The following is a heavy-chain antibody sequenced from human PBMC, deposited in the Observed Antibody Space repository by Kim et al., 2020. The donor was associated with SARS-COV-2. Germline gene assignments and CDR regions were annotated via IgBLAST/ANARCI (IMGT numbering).Heavy chain of an antibody. CDR2: SRSSGRTI. V-gene: IGHV3-48*03. CDR1: GFNFSKYE. CDR3: ARRLAALDY. Sequence: GGSLRLSCVASGFNFSKYEMNWVRQAPGKGLEWVSYSRSSGRTINYADSVKGRFSISRDNAKNSLYLQMNSLRAEDTAVYYCARRLAALDYWGQGTLVTVSS. J-gene: IGHJ4*02.